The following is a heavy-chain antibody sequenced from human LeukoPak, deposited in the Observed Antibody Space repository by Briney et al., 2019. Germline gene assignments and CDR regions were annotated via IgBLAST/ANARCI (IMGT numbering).Heavy chain of an antibody. CDR1: GDSISSYC. CDR2: ISYSGST. V-gene: IGHV4-59*01. D-gene: IGHD6-19*01. CDR3: ARDSSGWSPLFDY. Sequence: PSETLSLTCTVSGDSISSYCWSWIRQPPGKGLEWIRYISYSGSTNYNPSLKSRVTISIDTSKNQFSLRLSSVTAADTAVYYCARDSSGWSPLFDYWGQGTLVTVSS. J-gene: IGHJ4*02.